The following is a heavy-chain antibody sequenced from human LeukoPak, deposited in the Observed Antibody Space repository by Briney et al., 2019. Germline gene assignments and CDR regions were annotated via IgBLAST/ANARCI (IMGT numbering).Heavy chain of an antibody. CDR1: GGSISSYY. CDR3: ARVVLYYDSSGYYPGEQYYFDY. J-gene: IGHJ4*02. CDR2: IYISGST. D-gene: IGHD3-22*01. Sequence: SETLSLTCTVSGGSISSYYWSWIRQPAGKGLEWIGRIYISGSTNYNPSLKSRVTMSVDTSKNQFSLKLSSVTAADTAVYYCARVVLYYDSSGYYPGEQYYFDYWGQGTLVTVSS. V-gene: IGHV4-4*07.